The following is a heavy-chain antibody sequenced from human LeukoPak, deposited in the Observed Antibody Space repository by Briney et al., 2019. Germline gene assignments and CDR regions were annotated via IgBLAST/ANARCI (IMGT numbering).Heavy chain of an antibody. CDR2: ISYDGSNK. D-gene: IGHD3-3*01. CDR3: ARDQYYDFWSGHYTRDY. V-gene: IGHV3-30-3*01. J-gene: IGHJ4*02. Sequence: PGGSLRLSCAASGFTFSSYAMHWVRQAPGKGLEWVAVISYDGSNKYYADSVKGRFTISRDNSKNTLYLQMNSLRAEDTAVYYCARDQYYDFWSGHYTRDYWGQGTLVTVSS. CDR1: GFTFSSYA.